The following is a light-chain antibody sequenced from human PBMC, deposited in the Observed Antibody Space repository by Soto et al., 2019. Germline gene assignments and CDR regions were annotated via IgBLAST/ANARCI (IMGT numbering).Light chain of an antibody. Sequence: DIQMTQSPSTLSASVGDRVTITCRASQSISSWLAWYQQKPGKAPKLLIYDAPSLESGVPSWFSGSGYGTAFPRTIIMLQPDGFATYPCQRDNSYPETFGQGTKVEI. CDR3: QRDNSYPET. V-gene: IGKV1-5*01. CDR1: QSISSW. CDR2: DAP. J-gene: IGKJ1*01.